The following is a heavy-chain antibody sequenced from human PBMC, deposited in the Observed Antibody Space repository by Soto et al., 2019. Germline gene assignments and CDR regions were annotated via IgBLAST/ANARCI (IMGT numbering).Heavy chain of an antibody. V-gene: IGHV4-34*01. CDR1: GGSFSGYY. J-gene: IGHJ6*02. Sequence: SETLSLTCAVYGGSFSGYYWSWIRQPPGKGLEWIGEINHSGSTNYTPSLKSRVTISVDTSKNQFSLKLSSVTAADTAVYYCARAADGSPSIAAAGPYYGMDVWGQGTTVTVSS. D-gene: IGHD6-13*01. CDR3: ARAADGSPSIAAAGPYYGMDV. CDR2: INHSGST.